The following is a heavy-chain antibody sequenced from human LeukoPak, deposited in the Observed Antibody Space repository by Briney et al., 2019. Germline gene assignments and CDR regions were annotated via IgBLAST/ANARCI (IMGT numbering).Heavy chain of an antibody. CDR3: TFNLGSGSYAFDI. V-gene: IGHV4-39*07. CDR2: IYYTGST. Sequence: SETLSLTCTVSGGSISSSNYYWGWIRQPPGKGLEWIGSIYYTGSTYYKPSLKSRVTIPEDTSKNQFSLKLSSVTAADTAVYYCTFNLGSGSYAFDIWGQGTMVTVSS. D-gene: IGHD3-10*01. CDR1: GGSISSSNYY. J-gene: IGHJ3*02.